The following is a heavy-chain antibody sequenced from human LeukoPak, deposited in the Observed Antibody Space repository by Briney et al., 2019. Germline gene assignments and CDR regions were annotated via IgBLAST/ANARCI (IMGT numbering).Heavy chain of an antibody. V-gene: IGHV1-8*01. D-gene: IGHD6-19*01. CDR3: ARPSLKVYSSGWYLRGGSFDY. CDR1: GYTFTSYD. CDR2: MNPNSGNT. Sequence: ASVKVSCKASGYTFTSYDINWVRQATGQGLEWMGWMNPNSGNTGYAQKFQGRVTMTRNTSISTAYMELSSLRSEDTAVYYCARPSLKVYSSGWYLRGGSFDYWGQGTLVTVSS. J-gene: IGHJ4*02.